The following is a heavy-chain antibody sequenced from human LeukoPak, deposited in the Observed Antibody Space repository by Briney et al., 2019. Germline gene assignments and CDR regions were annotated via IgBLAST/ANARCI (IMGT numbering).Heavy chain of an antibody. D-gene: IGHD5-18*01. CDR3: ARDDFVDTAMARFYY. V-gene: IGHV1-46*01. J-gene: IGHJ4*02. CDR1: GYTFTSFL. Sequence: GASVKVSCKASGYTFTSFLIHCVRQAPGQGLEWMGLVNPRDGATTYAQKSQGRLTMTRDTSTNIVYMEMSSLRSDDTAVYYCARDDFVDTAMARFYYWGQGTLVTVSS. CDR2: VNPRDGAT.